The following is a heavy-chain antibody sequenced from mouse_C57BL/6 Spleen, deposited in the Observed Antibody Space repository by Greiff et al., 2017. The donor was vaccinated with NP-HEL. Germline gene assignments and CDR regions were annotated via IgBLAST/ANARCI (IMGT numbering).Heavy chain of an antibody. CDR1: GYTFTSYD. V-gene: IGHV1-85*01. J-gene: IGHJ1*03. CDR2: IYPRDGST. D-gene: IGHD1-1*01. Sequence: VKLMESGPELVKPGASVKLSCKASGYTFTSYDINWVKQRPGQGLEWIGWIYPRDGSTKYNEKFKGKATLTVDTSSSTAYMELHSLTSEDSAVYFCARRYYGSLWYFDVWGTGTTVTVSS. CDR3: ARRYYGSLWYFDV.